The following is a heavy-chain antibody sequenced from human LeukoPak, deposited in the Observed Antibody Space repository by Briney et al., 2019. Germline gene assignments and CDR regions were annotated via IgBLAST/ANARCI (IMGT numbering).Heavy chain of an antibody. D-gene: IGHD6-13*01. CDR3: AKDSAGIAAAGAPY. V-gene: IGHV3-7*03. J-gene: IGHJ4*02. CDR1: GFTFSSYW. Sequence: PGGSLRLSCAASGFTFSSYWMSWVRQAPGKGLEWVANIKQDGSEKYYVDSVKGRFTISRDNAKNSLYVQMNSLRAEDTAVYYCAKDSAGIAAAGAPYWGQGTLVTVSS. CDR2: IKQDGSEK.